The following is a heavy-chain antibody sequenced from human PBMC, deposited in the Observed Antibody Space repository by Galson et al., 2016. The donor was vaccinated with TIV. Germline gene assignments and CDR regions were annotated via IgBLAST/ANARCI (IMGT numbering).Heavy chain of an antibody. D-gene: IGHD2-21*01. Sequence: SLRLSCAASALNVNDNYMTWVRQAPGKGLEWVAIMSSGGCLNYADFVRGRFTVSRDSSKNTLYLQMNSLRTDDTAIYYCTRERRFCGNNCYLSYYYGMDVWGQGTTVTVSS. CDR1: ALNVNDNY. V-gene: IGHV3-66*02. J-gene: IGHJ6*02. CDR2: MSSGGCL. CDR3: TRERRFCGNNCYLSYYYGMDV.